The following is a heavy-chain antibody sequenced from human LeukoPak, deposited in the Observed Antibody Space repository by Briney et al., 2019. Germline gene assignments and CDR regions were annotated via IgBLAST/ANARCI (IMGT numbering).Heavy chain of an antibody. V-gene: IGHV3-23*01. CDR2: ISGSGGRT. Sequence: GGSLRLSCAASGFTFSSYAMSWVRQAPGKGLEWVSGISGSGGRTRYADSVKGQFTISRDDSKNTLYLQMNSLRAEDTAVYYCARQVGDSYQLLSGGWFDPWGQGTLVTVSS. D-gene: IGHD2-2*01. CDR1: GFTFSSYA. CDR3: ARQVGDSYQLLSGGWFDP. J-gene: IGHJ5*02.